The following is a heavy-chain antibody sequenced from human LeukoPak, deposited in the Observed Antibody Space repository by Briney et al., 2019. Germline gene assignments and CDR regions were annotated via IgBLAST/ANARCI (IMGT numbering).Heavy chain of an antibody. CDR2: IRYDGSNK. CDR1: GFTFSSYG. D-gene: IGHD6-13*01. J-gene: IGHJ4*02. Sequence: GGSLRLSCAASGFTFSSYGMHWVRQAPGKGLEWVAFIRYDGSNKYYADSVKGRFTISRDNSKNTLYLQMNSLRAEDTAVYYCAKDFGSSSWYFDYWGQGTLVTVSS. CDR3: AKDFGSSSWYFDY. V-gene: IGHV3-30*02.